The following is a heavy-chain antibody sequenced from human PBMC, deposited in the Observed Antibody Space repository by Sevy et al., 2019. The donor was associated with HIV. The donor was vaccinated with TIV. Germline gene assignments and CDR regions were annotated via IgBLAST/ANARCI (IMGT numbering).Heavy chain of an antibody. D-gene: IGHD6-6*01. CDR3: AGRAGSSGGWFDP. V-gene: IGHV4-38-2*01. J-gene: IGHJ5*02. CDR2: IYHSGST. Sequence: SETLSLTCAVSGYSISSGYYWGWIRQPPGKGLEWIGSIYHSGSTYYNPSLKSRVTISVDTSKNQFSLRLSSVTAADTAGYYCAGRAGSSGGWFDPWGQGTLVTVSS. CDR1: GYSISSGYY.